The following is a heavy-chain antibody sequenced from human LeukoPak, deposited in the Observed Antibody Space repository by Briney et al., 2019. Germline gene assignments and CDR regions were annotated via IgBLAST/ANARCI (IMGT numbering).Heavy chain of an antibody. CDR2: SRSKAMRFTT. CDR3: ARWAGLGVSGLNYGMDV. CDR1: GFAFSDHY. J-gene: IGHJ6*02. V-gene: IGHV3-72*01. Sequence: SGGSRRLSCATSGFAFSDHYVDWGRQAPGKGLEWVGRSRSKAMRFTTEYAASVKGRFSISRDDSKNSLYLQMNSLKTEDTAVYYCARWAGLGVSGLNYGMDVWGQGTTVTVSS. D-gene: IGHD3-16*01.